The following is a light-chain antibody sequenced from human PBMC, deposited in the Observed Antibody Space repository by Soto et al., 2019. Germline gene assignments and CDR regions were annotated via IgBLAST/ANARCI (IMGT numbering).Light chain of an antibody. Sequence: NVLTQSPGTLSLSPGERATLSCRASQSVSSSFLAWYQQKPGQAPRLLIYGASSRATGIPDRFSGSGSGTDFTLTISRLEPEDFAVYYCQQYDNSPFTFGQGTRLEIK. J-gene: IGKJ5*01. CDR3: QQYDNSPFT. CDR2: GAS. V-gene: IGKV3-20*01. CDR1: QSVSSSF.